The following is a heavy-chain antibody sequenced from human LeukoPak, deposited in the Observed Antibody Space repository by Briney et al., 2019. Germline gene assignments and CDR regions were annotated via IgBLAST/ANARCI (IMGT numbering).Heavy chain of an antibody. CDR2: ISAYNGNT. CDR1: GYTFTSYG. Sequence: ASVKVSCKASGYTFTSYGISWVRQAPGQGLGWMGWISAYNGNTNYAQKLQGRVTMTTDTSTSTAYMELRSLRSDDTAVYYCARDYQTSGYDADYYYYGMDVWGQGTTVTVSS. CDR3: ARDYQTSGYDADYYYYGMDV. J-gene: IGHJ6*02. V-gene: IGHV1-18*01. D-gene: IGHD5-12*01.